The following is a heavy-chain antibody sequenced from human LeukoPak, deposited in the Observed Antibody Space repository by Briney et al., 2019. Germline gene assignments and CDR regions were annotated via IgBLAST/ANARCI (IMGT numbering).Heavy chain of an antibody. CDR3: ARDRGGVPAAKGAYYFDY. Sequence: KTSETLSLTCTVSGGSISSYYWSWIRQPAGKGLEWIGRFYSSVSTNYNPSLKSRITMSVDTSKNQFSLKPSSVTAADTAVYYCARDRGGVPAAKGAYYFDYWGQGTLVTVSS. CDR1: GGSISSYY. V-gene: IGHV4-4*07. CDR2: FYSSVST. D-gene: IGHD2-2*01. J-gene: IGHJ4*02.